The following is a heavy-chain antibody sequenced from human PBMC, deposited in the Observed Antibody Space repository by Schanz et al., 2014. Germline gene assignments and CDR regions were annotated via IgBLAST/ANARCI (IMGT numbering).Heavy chain of an antibody. V-gene: IGHV3-30*18. CDR3: AKDTGYCHGGACYCFEY. CDR2: ISSDGSKK. Sequence: QVQLVESGGGVVQPERSLRLSCAASGFNFANHANHWVRQGQGNGLQWVAVISSDGSKKLYADSVKARFTISRDNSKNSVSLQMDSLRPEDTAVYFCAKDTGYCHGGACYCFEYWGLGILVAVSS. J-gene: IGHJ4*02. D-gene: IGHD2-8*02. CDR1: GFNFANHA.